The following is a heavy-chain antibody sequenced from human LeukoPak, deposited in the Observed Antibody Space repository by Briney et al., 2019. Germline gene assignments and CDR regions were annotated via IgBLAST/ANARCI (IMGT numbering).Heavy chain of an antibody. CDR3: AREYMDYYYYGMDV. V-gene: IGHV3-53*01. D-gene: IGHD3-10*01. J-gene: IGHJ6*02. Sequence: GGSLRLSCAASGFTFSSYAMHWVRQAPGKGLEWVSVIYSGGSTYYADSVKGRFTISRDNSKNTLYLQMNSLRAEDTAVYYCAREYMDYYYYGMDVWGQGTTVTVSS. CDR1: GFTFSSYA. CDR2: IYSGGST.